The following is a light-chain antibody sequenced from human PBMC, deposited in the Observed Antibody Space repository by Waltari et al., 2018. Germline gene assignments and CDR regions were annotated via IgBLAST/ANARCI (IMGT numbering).Light chain of an antibody. V-gene: IGKV3-15*01. J-gene: IGKJ3*01. CDR3: QQGHSPPFT. CDR1: QSVSRD. CDR2: GAS. Sequence: EVVLTQSPATLSVSLGERATLSCRASQSVSRDLAWYQQKPGQAPRLIIHGASIRATGIPARFSGSGSGTEFTLTISSLQSEDFATYFCQQGHSPPFTFGPGTKVDIK.